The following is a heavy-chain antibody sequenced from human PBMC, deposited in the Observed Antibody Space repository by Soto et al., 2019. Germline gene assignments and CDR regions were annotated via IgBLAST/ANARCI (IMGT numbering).Heavy chain of an antibody. CDR1: GYTFNSYG. V-gene: IGHV1-18*01. D-gene: IGHD3-3*01. Sequence: EASVKVSSKASGYTFNSYGISSLRQSPGQGLEWMGWISAYNGNTNYAQKLQGRVTMTTDTSTSTAYMELRSLRSDDTAVYYCGRDGKDDDFWGWLPGVEVWGKGTTVTV. J-gene: IGHJ6*04. CDR3: GRDGKDDDFWGWLPGVEV. CDR2: ISAYNGNT.